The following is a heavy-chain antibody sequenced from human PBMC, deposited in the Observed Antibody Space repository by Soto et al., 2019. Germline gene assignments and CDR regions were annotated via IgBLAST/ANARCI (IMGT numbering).Heavy chain of an antibody. J-gene: IGHJ4*02. CDR2: IIPIFGTA. CDR3: ASGGTPVVITVYYFDY. Sequence: QVQLVQSGAEVKKPGSSVKVSCKASGGTFSSYAISWARQAPGQGLEWMGGIIPIFGTANYAQKFQGRVTITADESTSTAYMELSSLRSEDTAVYYCASGGTPVVITVYYFDYWGQGTLVTVSS. V-gene: IGHV1-69*01. CDR1: GGTFSSYA. D-gene: IGHD3-22*01.